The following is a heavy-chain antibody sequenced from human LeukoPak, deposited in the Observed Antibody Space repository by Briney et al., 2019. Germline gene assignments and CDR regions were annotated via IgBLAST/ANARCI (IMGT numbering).Heavy chain of an antibody. Sequence: PGGSLRLSCAASGFTFSSYSMNWVRQAPGKGLEWVSSISSSSSYIYYADSVKGRFTISRDNAKNSLFLQMSSLRVEDTAIYYCARDLKEDRYYYDNSGYYCWGQGTLVTVSS. CDR1: GFTFSSYS. D-gene: IGHD3-22*01. V-gene: IGHV3-21*01. CDR3: ARDLKEDRYYYDNSGYYC. J-gene: IGHJ4*02. CDR2: ISSSSSYI.